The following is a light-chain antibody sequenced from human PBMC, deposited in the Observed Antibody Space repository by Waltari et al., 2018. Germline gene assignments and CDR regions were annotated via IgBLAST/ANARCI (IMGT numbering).Light chain of an antibody. Sequence: DIQLTPSPSFLSGSVGDRVTTTCRASQDMSSYLAWYQQKPGKAPKLLIYDASTLQSGVPSRFSGGGSGTEFTLTISSLQPEDFATYYCQQFSTYPLTFGGGTKVDIK. J-gene: IGKJ4*01. CDR3: QQFSTYPLT. V-gene: IGKV1-9*01. CDR2: DAS. CDR1: QDMSSY.